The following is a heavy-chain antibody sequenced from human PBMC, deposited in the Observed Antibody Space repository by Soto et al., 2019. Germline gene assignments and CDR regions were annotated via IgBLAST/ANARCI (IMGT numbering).Heavy chain of an antibody. CDR3: ARGDRGGSGSPASYYYSGLDV. J-gene: IGHJ6*02. CDR1: GFTFSSHA. CDR2: VSAGGDMT. D-gene: IGHD2-15*01. V-gene: IGHV3-23*01. Sequence: DVQLLESGGHLVQPGGSLRLSCAASGFTFSSHAMSWVRQAPGKGLEWVSSVSAGGDMTYYSDSVKGRFTISRDNSNNVLFLQMNSLRIEDTALYYCARGDRGGSGSPASYYYSGLDVWGQGTTVTVS.